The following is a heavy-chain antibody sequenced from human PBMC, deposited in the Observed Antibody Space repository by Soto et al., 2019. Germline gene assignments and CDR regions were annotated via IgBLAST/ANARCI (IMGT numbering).Heavy chain of an antibody. J-gene: IGHJ6*02. CDR1: GGTFDKFI. V-gene: IGHV1-69*16. CDR2: IVPMLGAP. CDR3: SKSGTYGSSRSHYSALDV. D-gene: IGHD3-10*01. Sequence: SVKVSCKASGGTFDKFIIHWVRQTPGRGLAWMGGIVPMLGAPTYAENFKGSVRISTTGSATTTYMEATSLRSVTTAISAGSKSGTYGSSRSHYSALDVWGQGTTVTVSS.